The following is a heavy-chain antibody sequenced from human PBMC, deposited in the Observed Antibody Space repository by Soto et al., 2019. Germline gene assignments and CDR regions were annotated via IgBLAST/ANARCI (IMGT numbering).Heavy chain of an antibody. CDR3: AKGLVSGSYHYYYGTDV. J-gene: IGHJ6*02. CDR2: ISGSGDDT. Sequence: EVAVLESGGGLVQPGGSLRLSCAVSGFTFRNYAMSWIRQAPGKGLEWVSGISGSGDDTHFGDSVKGRFTISRDNSKNTLYVQMNGLRADDTAIYYCAKGLVSGSYHYYYGTDVWGQGTAVIVSS. D-gene: IGHD1-26*01. CDR1: GFTFRNYA. V-gene: IGHV3-23*01.